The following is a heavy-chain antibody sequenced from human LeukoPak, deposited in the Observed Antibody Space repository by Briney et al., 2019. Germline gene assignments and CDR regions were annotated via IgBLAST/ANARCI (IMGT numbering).Heavy chain of an antibody. CDR2: ISSSGSSI. Sequence: PGGSLRLSCAASSGFTFSDYYMPWIRHTPGKGLEWISYISSSGSSIYYADSVKGRFTISRDNAKNSLYLQMNSLRAEDTAVYYCARGADAGGYNWFDPWGQGTLVTVYS. CDR1: SGFTFSDYY. J-gene: IGHJ5*02. D-gene: IGHD1-26*01. CDR3: ARGADAGGYNWFDP. V-gene: IGHV3-11*01.